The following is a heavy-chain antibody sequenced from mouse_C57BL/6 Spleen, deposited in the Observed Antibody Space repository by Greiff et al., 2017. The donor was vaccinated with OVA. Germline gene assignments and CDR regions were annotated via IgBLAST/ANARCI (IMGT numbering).Heavy chain of an antibody. V-gene: IGHV1-74*01. CDR3: AIGRAVGAY. D-gene: IGHD3-1*01. CDR1: GYTFTSYW. Sequence: QVQLQQSGAELVKPGASVKVSCKASGYTFTSYWMHWVKQRPGQGLEWIGRIHPSDGDTNNNQKFKGKATLTVDKSSSTAYMQLSSLTSEDAAVYYWAIGRAVGAYWGQGTLVTVSA. CDR2: IHPSDGDT. J-gene: IGHJ3*01.